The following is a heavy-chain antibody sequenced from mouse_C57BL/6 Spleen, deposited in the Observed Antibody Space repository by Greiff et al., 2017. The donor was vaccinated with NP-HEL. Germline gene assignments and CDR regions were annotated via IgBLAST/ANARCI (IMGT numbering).Heavy chain of an antibody. Sequence: VQLKQPGAELVKPGASVKLSCKASGYTFTSYWMQWVKQRPGQGLEWIGEIDPSDSYTNYNQKFKGKATLTVDTSSSTAYMQLSSLTSEDSAVYYCASNWDEDDYWGQGTTLTVSS. J-gene: IGHJ2*01. CDR2: IDPSDSYT. CDR3: ASNWDEDDY. CDR1: GYTFTSYW. V-gene: IGHV1-50*01. D-gene: IGHD4-1*01.